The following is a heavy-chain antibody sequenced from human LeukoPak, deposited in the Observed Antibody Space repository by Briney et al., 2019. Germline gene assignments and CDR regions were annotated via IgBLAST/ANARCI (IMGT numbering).Heavy chain of an antibody. V-gene: IGHV3-21*01. Sequence: PGGSLRLSCAASGFTFSSYSMNWVRQAPGKGLEWVSSISSSSSYIYYADSVKGRFTISRDNAKNSLYLQMNSLRAEDTAVYHCARDSTPLLLGDAFDIWGQGTMVTVSS. CDR1: GFTFSSYS. CDR2: ISSSSSYI. CDR3: ARDSTPLLLGDAFDI. J-gene: IGHJ3*02. D-gene: IGHD2/OR15-2a*01.